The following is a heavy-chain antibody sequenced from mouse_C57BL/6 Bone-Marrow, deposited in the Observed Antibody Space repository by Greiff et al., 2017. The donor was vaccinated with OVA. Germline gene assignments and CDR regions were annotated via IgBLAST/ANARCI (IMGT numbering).Heavy chain of an antibody. Sequence: EVMLVESGGDLVKPGGSLKLSCAASGFTFSSYGMSWVRQTPDKRQEWVATISSGGSYTYYPDSVKGRFTISRDNAKNTLYLQMSSLKSEDTAMYYCASQIYYGYDGWFAYWGQGTLVNVSA. V-gene: IGHV5-6*01. CDR1: GFTFSSYG. CDR3: ASQIYYGYDGWFAY. D-gene: IGHD2-2*01. CDR2: ISSGGSYT. J-gene: IGHJ3*01.